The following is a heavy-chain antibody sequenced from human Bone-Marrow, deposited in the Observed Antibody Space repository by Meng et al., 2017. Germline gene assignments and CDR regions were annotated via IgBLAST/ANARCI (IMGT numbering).Heavy chain of an antibody. V-gene: IGHV1-69*13. D-gene: IGHD4-17*01. CDR3: ARSTTVSPSHYYYYYGMDV. CDR1: GGTFSSYA. Sequence: SVKVFCNASGGTFSSYAISWVRQAPGQGLEWMGGIIPIFGTANYAQKFQGRVTITADESTSTSYMELSSLRSEDTAVYYCARSTTVSPSHYYYYYGMDVWGQGTTVTVSS. CDR2: IIPIFGTA. J-gene: IGHJ6*02.